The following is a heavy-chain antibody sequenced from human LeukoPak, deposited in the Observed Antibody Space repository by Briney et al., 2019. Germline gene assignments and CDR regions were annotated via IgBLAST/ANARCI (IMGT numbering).Heavy chain of an antibody. CDR1: GDTFTSYY. Sequence: ASVKVSCKASGDTFTSYYMHWVRQAPGQGLEWMGIINPSGGSTSYAQKFQGRVTMTRDMSTSTVYMELSSLRSEDTAVYYCATGGILVDWNYGLFDYWGQGTLVTVSS. V-gene: IGHV1-46*01. J-gene: IGHJ4*02. CDR2: INPSGGST. CDR3: ATGGILVDWNYGLFDY. D-gene: IGHD1-7*01.